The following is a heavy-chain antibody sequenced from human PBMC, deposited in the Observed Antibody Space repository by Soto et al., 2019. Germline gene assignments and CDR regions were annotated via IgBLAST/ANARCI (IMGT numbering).Heavy chain of an antibody. D-gene: IGHD3-10*01. J-gene: IGHJ5*02. CDR2: IYTSGST. V-gene: IGHV4-4*07. Sequence: KPSETLSLTCTVSGGSISSYYWSWIRQPAGKGLEWIGRIYTSGSTNYNPSLKSRVTMSVDTSKNQFSLKLSSVTAADTAVYYCARGIYGSGSSLFDPWGQGTLVTVSS. CDR1: GGSISSYY. CDR3: ARGIYGSGSSLFDP.